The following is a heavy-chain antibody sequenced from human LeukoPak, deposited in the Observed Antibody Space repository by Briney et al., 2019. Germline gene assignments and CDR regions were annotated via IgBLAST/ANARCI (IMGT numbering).Heavy chain of an antibody. V-gene: IGHV3-66*03. J-gene: IGHJ4*02. CDR1: GFTVSSNY. Sequence: PGGSLRLSCAASGFTVSSNYMSWVRQAPGKGLEWVSVIYSCGSTYYADSVKGRFTISRDNSKNTLYLPINSLRAEDAAVYYCARVRNGGYCSSTSYEFDYWGQGTLVTVSS. D-gene: IGHD2-2*01. CDR2: IYSCGST. CDR3: ARVRNGGYCSSTSYEFDY.